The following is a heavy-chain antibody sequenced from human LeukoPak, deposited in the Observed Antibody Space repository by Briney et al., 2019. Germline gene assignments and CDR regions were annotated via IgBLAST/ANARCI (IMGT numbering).Heavy chain of an antibody. CDR2: IHYDGRT. Sequence: SETLSLTCTVSGASMSGQHWSWIQQAPGKGLEWIAWIHYDGRTNYNPSLKSRLSLSVDTSTNQFSLSLNSVTAADTAVYFCARHLNGGTHPLDNWGPGIRVIVSP. V-gene: IGHV4-59*08. D-gene: IGHD2-8*01. CDR1: GASMSGQH. J-gene: IGHJ4*02. CDR3: ARHLNGGTHPLDN.